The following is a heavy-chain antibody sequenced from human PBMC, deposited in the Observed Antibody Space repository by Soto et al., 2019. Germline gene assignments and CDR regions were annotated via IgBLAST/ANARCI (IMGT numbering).Heavy chain of an antibody. D-gene: IGHD6-13*01. Sequence: ASVKVSCKASGYTFTGYYMHWVRQAPGQGLEWMGWINPNSGGTNYAQKFQGRVTMTRDTSIRTAYMELSRLRSDDTAVYYCASRPFPVKSSSSWSFGMDVCGQATTVTV. CDR3: ASRPFPVKSSSSWSFGMDV. V-gene: IGHV1-2*02. CDR1: GYTFTGYY. CDR2: INPNSGGT. J-gene: IGHJ6*02.